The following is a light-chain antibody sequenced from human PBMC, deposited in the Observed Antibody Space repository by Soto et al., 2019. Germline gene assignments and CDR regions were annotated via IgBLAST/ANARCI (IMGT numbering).Light chain of an antibody. CDR3: QQYGTSPWT. CDR2: GAS. V-gene: IGKV3-20*01. J-gene: IGKJ1*01. Sequence: EIVLTQSPGTLSLSPGQRATLSCRASQSVTSNYLAWYQQIPGQAPRLLIYGASSRATGIPDRFSGSGSGTDFTLTINRLEPEDFAVYFCQQYGTSPWTFGQGTKVHIK. CDR1: QSVTSNY.